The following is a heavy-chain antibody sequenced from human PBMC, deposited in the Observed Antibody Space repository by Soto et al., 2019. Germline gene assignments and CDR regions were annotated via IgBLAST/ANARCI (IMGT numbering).Heavy chain of an antibody. CDR1: GGSIRTFC. V-gene: IGHV4-59*13. CDR3: ARGRFWFDP. Sequence: SETLSLTYTVSGGSIRTFCWRWIRQPPGKGLEWIGYVSNSENNKYNPSLRSRVTMSIDTSNNKFSLDLNSVTTADTAVYYCARGRFWFDPWGQGTLVTSPQ. CDR2: VSNSENN. J-gene: IGHJ5*02.